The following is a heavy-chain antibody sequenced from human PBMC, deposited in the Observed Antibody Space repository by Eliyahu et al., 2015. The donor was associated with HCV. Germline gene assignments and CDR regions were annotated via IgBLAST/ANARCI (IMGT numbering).Heavy chain of an antibody. J-gene: IGHJ6*02. D-gene: IGHD2-8*01. V-gene: IGHV4-4*02. CDR2: IYHSGST. CDR1: GGSISSSNW. Sequence: QVQLQESGPGLVKPSGTLSLTCAVSGGSISSSNWWSWVRQPPGKGLEWIGEIYHSGSTNSNPSLKSRVTISVDKSKNQFSLKLSSVTAADTAVYYCARGAYCTNGVCYTTGGYYYYYGMDVWGQGTTVTVSS. CDR3: ARGAYCTNGVCYTTGGYYYYYGMDV.